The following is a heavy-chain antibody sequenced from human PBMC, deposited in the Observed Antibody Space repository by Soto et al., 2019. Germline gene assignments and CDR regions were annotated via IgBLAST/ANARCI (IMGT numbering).Heavy chain of an antibody. CDR2: INHSGST. CDR1: GGSFSGYY. CDR3: ARGHRVMGAMPFDI. D-gene: IGHD1-26*01. J-gene: IGHJ3*02. Sequence: SETLSLTCGVYGGSFSGYYWNWVRQPPGKGLEWIGEINHSGSTYYNPPLQSRVSISVDTSKNQFSLKLSSVTAADTSVYYCARGHRVMGAMPFDIWGQGTMVTVSS. V-gene: IGHV4-34*01.